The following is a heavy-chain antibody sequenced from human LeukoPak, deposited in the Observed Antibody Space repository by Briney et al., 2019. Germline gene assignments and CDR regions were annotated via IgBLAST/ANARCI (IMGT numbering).Heavy chain of an antibody. V-gene: IGHV4-34*01. CDR2: INHSGNT. CDR3: ARIPDSSGWNNWFDP. Sequence: SETLSLTCAVYGGSFSGYYWSWIRQPPGKGLEWIGEINHSGNTNYNPSLKSRVTISVDTSKNQFSLKLSSVTAADTAVYYCARIPDSSGWNNWFDPWGQGTLVTVSS. J-gene: IGHJ5*02. D-gene: IGHD6-19*01. CDR1: GGSFSGYY.